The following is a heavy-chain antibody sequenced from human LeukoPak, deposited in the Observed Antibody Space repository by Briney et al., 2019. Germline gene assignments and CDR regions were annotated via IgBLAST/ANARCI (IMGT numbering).Heavy chain of an antibody. CDR3: ARDHYYDSSGYSGFDY. CDR2: ISAYNGNT. V-gene: IGHV1-18*01. CDR1: GYTFTSYG. D-gene: IGHD3-22*01. J-gene: IGHJ4*02. Sequence: ASVKVSCKASGYTFTSYGISWVRQAPGQGLEWMGWISAYNGNTNYAQKLQGRVTMTTDTSTSTAYMELRSLRSDDTAVYYCARDHYYDSSGYSGFDYWGQGTLVTVSS.